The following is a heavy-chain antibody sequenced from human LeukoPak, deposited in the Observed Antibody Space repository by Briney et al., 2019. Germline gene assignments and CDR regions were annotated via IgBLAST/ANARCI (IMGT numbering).Heavy chain of an antibody. V-gene: IGHV4-59*12. CDR3: ARGGVTIFGVATPTNWFDP. CDR1: GDSISSYY. Sequence: SETLSLTCTVSGDSISSYYWSWIRQPPGKGLEWIGYIYYSGSTKYNPSLKSRVTISVDTSKNQFSLKLSSVTAADTAVYYCARGGVTIFGVATPTNWFDPWGQGTLVTVSS. CDR2: IYYSGST. D-gene: IGHD3-3*01. J-gene: IGHJ5*02.